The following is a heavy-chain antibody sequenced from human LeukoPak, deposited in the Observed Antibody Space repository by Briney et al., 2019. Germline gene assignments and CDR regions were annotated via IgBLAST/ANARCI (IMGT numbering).Heavy chain of an antibody. CDR1: GGSFSGYY. Sequence: SETLSLTCAVYGGSFSGYYWSWIRQPPGEGLEWIGEINHSGSTNYNPSLKGRVTISVDTSKNQFSLKLSSVTAADTAVYYCALRGRYSGYSYYYYGMDVWGKGTTVTVSS. D-gene: IGHD5-12*01. CDR2: INHSGST. J-gene: IGHJ6*04. V-gene: IGHV4-34*01. CDR3: ALRGRYSGYSYYYYGMDV.